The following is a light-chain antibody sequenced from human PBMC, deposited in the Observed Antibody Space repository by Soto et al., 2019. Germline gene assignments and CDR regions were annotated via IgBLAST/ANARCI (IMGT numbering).Light chain of an antibody. Sequence: ESVLTQSPGTLSLSPGERATLSCRANQSVSSNYLAWYQQKPGQAPRLPIYGASTRATGIPDRFSGSGSGTDFTLTISRLEPEDSAVYYCQQYGSSPTWTFGQGTKV. CDR3: QQYGSSPTWT. CDR1: QSVSSNY. CDR2: GAS. V-gene: IGKV3-20*01. J-gene: IGKJ1*01.